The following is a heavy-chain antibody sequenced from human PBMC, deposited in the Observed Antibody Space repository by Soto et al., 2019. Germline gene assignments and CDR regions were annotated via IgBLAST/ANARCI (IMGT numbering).Heavy chain of an antibody. J-gene: IGHJ6*02. Sequence: PGGSLRLSCAASGFTFSSYAMSWVRQAPGKGLEWVSAISGSGGSTYYADSVKGRFTISRDNSKNTLYLQMNSLRAEDTAVYYCAKILGQWLVRRTYYYYGMDVWGQGTPVTVSS. V-gene: IGHV3-23*01. CDR3: AKILGQWLVRRTYYYYGMDV. CDR2: ISGSGGST. D-gene: IGHD6-19*01. CDR1: GFTFSSYA.